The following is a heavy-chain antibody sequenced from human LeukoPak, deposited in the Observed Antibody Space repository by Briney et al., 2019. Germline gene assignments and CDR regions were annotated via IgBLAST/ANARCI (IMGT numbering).Heavy chain of an antibody. Sequence: GASVRVSCKASGGTFTSYGISWVRQAPGQGLEWMGWISAYNGNTNYAQKLQGRVTMTTDTSTSTAYMELRSLRSDDTAVYYCARVPEYDSSHKPEYYFDYWGQGTLVTVSS. CDR1: GGTFTSYG. CDR3: ARVPEYDSSHKPEYYFDY. CDR2: ISAYNGNT. V-gene: IGHV1-18*01. D-gene: IGHD3-22*01. J-gene: IGHJ4*02.